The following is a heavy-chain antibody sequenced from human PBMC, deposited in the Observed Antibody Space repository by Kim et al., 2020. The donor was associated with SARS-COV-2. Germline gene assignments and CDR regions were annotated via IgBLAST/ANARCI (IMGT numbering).Heavy chain of an antibody. CDR2: INHSGST. J-gene: IGHJ4*02. Sequence: SETLSLTCAVYGGSFSGYYWSWIRQPPGKGLEWIGEINHSGSTNYNPSLKSRVTISVDTSKNQFSLKLSSVTAADTAVYYCARGRIAVAGKGFADYWGQGTLVTVSS. CDR3: ARGRIAVAGKGFADY. D-gene: IGHD6-19*01. CDR1: GGSFSGYY. V-gene: IGHV4-34*01.